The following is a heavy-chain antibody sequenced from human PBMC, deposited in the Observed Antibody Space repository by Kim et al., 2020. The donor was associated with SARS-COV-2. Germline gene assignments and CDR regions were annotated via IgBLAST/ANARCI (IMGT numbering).Heavy chain of an antibody. CDR3: AKDRGDYGSHNRFDP. D-gene: IGHD3-10*01. V-gene: IGHV3-23*01. Sequence: GGSLRLSCAASGFTLSIYAMSWVRQAPGKGLEWVSSISGSGGSTYYADSVKGRFTISRDNSKKTMFLQMNSLRVEDTAVYYCAKDRGDYGSHNRFDPWGQGTLVTVSS. CDR2: ISGSGGST. J-gene: IGHJ5*02. CDR1: GFTLSIYA.